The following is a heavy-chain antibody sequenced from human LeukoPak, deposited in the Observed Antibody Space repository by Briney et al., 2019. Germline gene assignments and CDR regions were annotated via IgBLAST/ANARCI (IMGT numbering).Heavy chain of an antibody. Sequence: PSETLSLTCAVYGGSVSGYYWSWIRQPPGKGLEWIGEINHSGSTNYNPSLKSRVTISVDTSKNQFSLKLSSVTAADTAVYYCARGSRSDYDSSGYSLDYWGQGTLVTVSS. D-gene: IGHD3-22*01. CDR3: ARGSRSDYDSSGYSLDY. CDR1: GGSVSGYY. J-gene: IGHJ4*02. CDR2: INHSGST. V-gene: IGHV4-34*01.